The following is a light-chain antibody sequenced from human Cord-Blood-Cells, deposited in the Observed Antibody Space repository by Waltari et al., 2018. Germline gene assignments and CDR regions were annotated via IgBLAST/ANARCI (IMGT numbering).Light chain of an antibody. CDR2: KDR. CDR1: ALPKQY. J-gene: IGLJ2*01. Sequence: SYELTHPPSVPVSPAQTASITSTGVALPKQYAYWYRQKPGQAPVLVIYKDRERPSGIPERFSGSSSGTTVTLTISGVQAEDEADYYCQSADSSGTYVVFGGGTKLTVL. CDR3: QSADSSGTYVV. V-gene: IGLV3-25*03.